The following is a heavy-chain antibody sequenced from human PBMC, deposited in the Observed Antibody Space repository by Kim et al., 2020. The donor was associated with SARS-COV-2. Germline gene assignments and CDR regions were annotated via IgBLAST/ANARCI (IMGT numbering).Heavy chain of an antibody. D-gene: IGHD1-26*01. CDR3: ATGGIVGASHDAFDI. CDR1: GYTLTELS. J-gene: IGHJ3*02. V-gene: IGHV1-24*01. Sequence: ASVKVSCKVSGYTLTELSMHWVRQAPGKGLEWMGGFDPEDGETIYAQKFQGRVTMTEDTSTDTAYMELSSLRSEDTAVYYCATGGIVGASHDAFDIWGQGTMVTVSS. CDR2: FDPEDGET.